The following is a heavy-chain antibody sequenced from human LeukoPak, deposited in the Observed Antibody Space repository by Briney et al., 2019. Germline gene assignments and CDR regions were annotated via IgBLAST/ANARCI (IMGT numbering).Heavy chain of an antibody. J-gene: IGHJ4*02. CDR2: IYYSGGT. V-gene: IGHV4-39*07. CDR1: GGSISSSSYY. CDR3: ARANYDSWSGDLDY. Sequence: PSETLSLTCTVSGGSISSSSYYWGWIRQPRGKGLEWIVSIYYSGGTYYNPSLKSRVTISVDTSKNQFSLKLSSVTAADTAVYYCARANYDSWSGDLDYWGQGTLVTVSS. D-gene: IGHD3-3*01.